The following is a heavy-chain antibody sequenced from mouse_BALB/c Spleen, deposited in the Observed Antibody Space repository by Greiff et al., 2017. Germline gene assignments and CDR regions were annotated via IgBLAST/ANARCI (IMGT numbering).Heavy chain of an antibody. D-gene: IGHD2-4*01. CDR1: GYYITSGYY. J-gene: IGHJ1*01. Sequence: EVQLQESGPGLVKPSQSLSLTCSVTGYYITSGYYWNWIRQFPGNKLEWMGYISYDGSNNYNPSLKNRISITRDTSKNQFFLKLNSVTTEDTATYDCASRNYDYDGWYFDVWGEGTTVTVSS. V-gene: IGHV3-6*02. CDR3: ASRNYDYDGWYFDV. CDR2: ISYDGSN.